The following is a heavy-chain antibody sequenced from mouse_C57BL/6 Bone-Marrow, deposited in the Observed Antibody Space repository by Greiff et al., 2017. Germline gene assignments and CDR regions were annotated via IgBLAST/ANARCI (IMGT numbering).Heavy chain of an antibody. Sequence: QVQLKESGPELVKPGASVKISCKASGYAFSSSWMNWVKQRPGKGLEWIGRIYPGDGDTNYNGKFKGKATLTADKSSSTAYMQLSSLTSEDSAVYFCARSEVARDYWGQGTTLKVSS. CDR3: ARSEVARDY. D-gene: IGHD1-1*01. CDR1: GYAFSSSW. J-gene: IGHJ2*01. V-gene: IGHV1-82*01. CDR2: IYPGDGDT.